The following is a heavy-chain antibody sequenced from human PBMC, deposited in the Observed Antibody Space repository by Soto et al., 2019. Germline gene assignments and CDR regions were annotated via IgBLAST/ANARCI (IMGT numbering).Heavy chain of an antibody. CDR1: GFTFSSYA. Sequence: GGSLRLSCAASGFTFSSYAMHWVRQAPGKGLEWVAVISYDGSNKYYADSVKGRFTISRDNSKNTLYLQMNSLRAEDTAVYYCAREWGYYDILTGYPGYWGQGTLVTVSS. J-gene: IGHJ4*02. CDR2: ISYDGSNK. D-gene: IGHD3-9*01. CDR3: AREWGYYDILTGYPGY. V-gene: IGHV3-30-3*01.